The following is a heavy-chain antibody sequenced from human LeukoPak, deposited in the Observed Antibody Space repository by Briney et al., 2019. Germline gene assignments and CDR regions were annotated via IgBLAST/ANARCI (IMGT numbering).Heavy chain of an antibody. Sequence: GESLKISCQGSGYSFTSYSFGWVRQMPGKGLEWMGIIYPGDSDTRYSPSFQGQVTISADKSISTAYLQWSSLKASDTAMYYCARLPDKPSGYDSFDYWGQGTLVTVSS. J-gene: IGHJ4*02. CDR3: ARLPDKPSGYDSFDY. D-gene: IGHD5-12*01. V-gene: IGHV5-51*01. CDR2: IYPGDSDT. CDR1: GYSFTSYS.